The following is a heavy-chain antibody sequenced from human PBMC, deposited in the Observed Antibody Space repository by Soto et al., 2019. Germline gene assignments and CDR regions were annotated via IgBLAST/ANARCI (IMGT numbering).Heavy chain of an antibody. CDR2: ISYDGSNK. Sequence: QVQLVESGGGVVQPGRSLRLSCAASGFTFSSYGMHWVRQAPGKGLEWVAVISYDGSNKYYADSVKGRFTISRDNSKNTLYLQMNSLRAEDTAVYYCAFGGTMVRGVIIYMPNRLDYWGQGTLVTVSS. CDR3: AFGGTMVRGVIIYMPNRLDY. D-gene: IGHD3-10*01. CDR1: GFTFSSYG. J-gene: IGHJ4*02. V-gene: IGHV3-30*03.